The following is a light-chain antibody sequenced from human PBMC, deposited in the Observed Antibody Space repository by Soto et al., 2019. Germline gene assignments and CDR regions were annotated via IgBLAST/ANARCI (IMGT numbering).Light chain of an antibody. V-gene: IGKV3-15*01. CDR3: QQYDSTPWT. CDR1: QNVMYN. CDR2: GAT. Sequence: EIVLTQSPATLYVSPGGRATLSCRASQNVMYNLAWYQQKPGQAPRLLVYGATTRATDAPPRFRGSGSGTEFSLTISSLQSEDFAVYFCQQYDSTPWTFGQGTRVESK. J-gene: IGKJ1*01.